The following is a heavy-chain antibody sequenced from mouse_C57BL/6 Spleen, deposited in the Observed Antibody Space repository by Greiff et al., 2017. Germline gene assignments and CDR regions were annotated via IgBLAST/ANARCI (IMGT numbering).Heavy chain of an antibody. CDR1: GYTFTDHT. V-gene: IGHV1-78*01. Sequence: VHLVESDAELVKPGASVKISCKVSGYTFTDHTIHWMKQRPEQGLEWIGYIYPRDGSTKYNEKFKGKATLTADKSSSTAYMQLNSLTSEDSAVYFCARSARSALLRPWFAYWGQGTLVTVSA. J-gene: IGHJ3*01. D-gene: IGHD1-2*01. CDR3: ARSARSALLRPWFAY. CDR2: IYPRDGST.